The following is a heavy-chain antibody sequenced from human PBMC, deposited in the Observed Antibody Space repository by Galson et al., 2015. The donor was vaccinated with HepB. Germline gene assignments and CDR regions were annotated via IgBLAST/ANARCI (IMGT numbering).Heavy chain of an antibody. CDR2: IYSGGST. D-gene: IGHD3-10*01. CDR1: GFTVSSNY. CDR3: ARDLLGSKGSGNPEGDY. J-gene: IGHJ4*02. V-gene: IGHV3-53*01. Sequence: SLRLSCAASGFTVSSNYMSWVRQAPGKGLEWVSVIYSGGSTYYADSVKGRFTISRDNSKNSLYLQMNSLRAEDTAVYYCARDLLGSKGSGNPEGDYWGQGTLVTVSS.